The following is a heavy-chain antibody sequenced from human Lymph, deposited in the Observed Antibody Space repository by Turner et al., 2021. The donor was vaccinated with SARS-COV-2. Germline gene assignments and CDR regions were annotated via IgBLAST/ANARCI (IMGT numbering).Heavy chain of an antibody. V-gene: IGHV1-8*01. CDR3: ARNVFDGYSSSWYLSDGFDP. Sequence: QVQLVQSGAEVKKTGASVKVSCKASGYTFTSYDISWVRQATGQGRERMGWMHANSGNTVYAQKIQGRATMTRNTSISTAYRELSSLRSEVTAVYYWARNVFDGYSSSWYLSDGFDPWGQGTLVTVSS. J-gene: IGHJ5*02. CDR1: GYTFTSYD. D-gene: IGHD6-13*01. CDR2: MHANSGNT.